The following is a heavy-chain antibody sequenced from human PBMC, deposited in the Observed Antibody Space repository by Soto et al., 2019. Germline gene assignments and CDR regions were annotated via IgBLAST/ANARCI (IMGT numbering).Heavy chain of an antibody. J-gene: IGHJ4*02. CDR3: ATFHSRSYFDDY. CDR2: MHHSGNN. V-gene: IGHV4-30-2*01. Sequence: PSETLSLTCVVSGGFINSYDYSWAWIRQPPGQGLEWIGYMHHSGNNFFNPSLRSRVTISIDRSKNQFSLKLRSMTAADTAVYFCATFHSRSYFDDYWGQGTLVTVSS. CDR1: GGFINSYDYS. D-gene: IGHD3-22*01.